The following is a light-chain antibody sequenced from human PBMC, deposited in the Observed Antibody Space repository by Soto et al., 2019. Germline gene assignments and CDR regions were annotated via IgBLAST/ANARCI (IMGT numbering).Light chain of an antibody. CDR3: FSYTGSSTRV. CDR1: SSDVGGYNY. J-gene: IGLJ1*01. V-gene: IGLV2-14*01. CDR2: EVT. Sequence: QSALTQPASVSGSPGQSITISCTGTSSDVGGYNYVSWYQQHPGKAPELLIYEVTNRPSGVSHRFSGSRSGNTASPTISGLQAEDEADYFCFSYTGSSTRVFGTGTKLTVL.